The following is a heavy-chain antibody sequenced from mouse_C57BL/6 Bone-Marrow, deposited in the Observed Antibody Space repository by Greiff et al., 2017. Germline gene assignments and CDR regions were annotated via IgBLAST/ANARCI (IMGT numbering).Heavy chain of an antibody. CDR1: GYTFTTYS. V-gene: IGHV1-47*01. J-gene: IGHJ3*01. D-gene: IGHD3-1*01. CDR2: FHPYNDDT. CDR3: ARRGIGRGHAGFAY. Sequence: QVQLQQPGAELVKPGASVKMSCKASGYTFTTYSIEWMKQNHGQSLEWIGNFHPYNDDTKYNEKFKGKATLTVEKSSSTAYLELSRLTSDDSAVYYCARRGIGRGHAGFAYWGQGALVTVSA.